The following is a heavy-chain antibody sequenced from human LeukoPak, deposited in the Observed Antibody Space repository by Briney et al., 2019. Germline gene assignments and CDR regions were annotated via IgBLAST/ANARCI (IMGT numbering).Heavy chain of an antibody. CDR3: ARRADYDSSGYYYGAFDI. Sequence: SETLSLTCTVSGGSISSSSYYWGWIRQPPGKGLEWIGSIYYSGSTYYNPSLKSRVTISVDTCKNQFSLKLSSVTAADTAVYYCARRADYDSSGYYYGAFDIWGQGTMVTVSS. CDR1: GGSISSSSYY. V-gene: IGHV4-39*01. J-gene: IGHJ3*02. CDR2: IYYSGST. D-gene: IGHD3-22*01.